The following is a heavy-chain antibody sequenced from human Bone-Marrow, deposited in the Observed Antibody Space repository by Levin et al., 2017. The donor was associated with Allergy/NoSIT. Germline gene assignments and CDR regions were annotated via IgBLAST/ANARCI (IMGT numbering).Heavy chain of an antibody. V-gene: IGHV4-31*03. J-gene: IGHJ5*02. CDR1: GASITSGSYY. CDR3: AGGGRTWFDP. Sequence: SETLSLTCTVSGASITSGSYYWSWIRQHPGKGLEWIGYIYYSGSTYYNPSLESRVSISLDTSKKHFSLNLDSVTAADTAVYYCAGGGRTWFDPWGQGILVTVSS. CDR2: IYYSGST. D-gene: IGHD6-25*01.